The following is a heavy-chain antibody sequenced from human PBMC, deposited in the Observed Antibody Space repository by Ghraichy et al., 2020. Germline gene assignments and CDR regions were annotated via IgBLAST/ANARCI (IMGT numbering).Heavy chain of an antibody. CDR1: GFTFSSCS. CDR2: ISSSSVTN. Sequence: GGSLRLSCAIGGFTFSSCSMNWVRQAPGKGLEWVSYISSSSVTNYYADSVNGRFTISRDNAKSLLFLQMNSLTAEDTAIYYCAGSIGDVSARYLDYWGQGTLVTVPS. CDR3: AGSIGDVSARYLDY. J-gene: IGHJ4*02. D-gene: IGHD3-3*01. V-gene: IGHV3-48*01.